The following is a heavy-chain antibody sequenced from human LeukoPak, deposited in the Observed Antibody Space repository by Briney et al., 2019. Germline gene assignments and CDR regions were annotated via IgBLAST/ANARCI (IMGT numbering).Heavy chain of an antibody. J-gene: IGHJ4*02. D-gene: IGHD3-22*01. Sequence: GGSLRLSCAASGFTFSSYSMNWVRQAPGKGLEWVSSISSSSSYIYYADSVKGRFTISRDNAKNSLYLQMNSLRAEDTAVYYCARIETYYYESSGYYFDNWGQGTLVTVSS. CDR3: ARIETYYYESSGYYFDN. V-gene: IGHV3-21*04. CDR1: GFTFSSYS. CDR2: ISSSSSYI.